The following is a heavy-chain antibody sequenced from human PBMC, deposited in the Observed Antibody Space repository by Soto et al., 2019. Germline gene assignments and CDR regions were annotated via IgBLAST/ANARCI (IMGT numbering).Heavy chain of an antibody. CDR3: AREGATREPYYYYYGMDV. CDR2: INSDGSST. Sequence: GGSLRLSCAASGFTFSSYWMHWVRQAPGKGLVWVSRINSDGSSTSYADSVKGRFTISRDNAKNTLYLQMNSLRAEDTAVYYCAREGATREPYYYYYGMDVWAQGNTVPVSS. CDR1: GFTFSSYW. V-gene: IGHV3-74*01. D-gene: IGHD1-26*01. J-gene: IGHJ6*02.